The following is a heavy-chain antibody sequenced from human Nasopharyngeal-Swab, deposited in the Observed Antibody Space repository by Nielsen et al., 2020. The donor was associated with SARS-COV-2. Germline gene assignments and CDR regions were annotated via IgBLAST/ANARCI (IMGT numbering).Heavy chain of an antibody. J-gene: IGHJ4*02. Sequence: ESLKISCTVSGDSIDYSTFYWGWIRQPPGKGLVWIGNIYYNRNTYQNPSLKRRITISVDKSKNQFSLQLSSVTAADTAVYYCVRSSSWYYFDYWAQGTQVTVSS. CDR3: VRSSSWYYFDY. D-gene: IGHD6-13*01. CDR1: GDSIDYSTFY. V-gene: IGHV4-39*07. CDR2: IYYNRNT.